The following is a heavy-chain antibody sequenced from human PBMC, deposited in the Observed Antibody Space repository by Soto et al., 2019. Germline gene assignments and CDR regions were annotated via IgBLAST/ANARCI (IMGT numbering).Heavy chain of an antibody. J-gene: IGHJ5*02. V-gene: IGHV4-4*07. CDR1: GGSITDYS. Sequence: SETLSLTCTVSGGSITDYSWVWIRQPAGKGLEWIGRIFSSGSTNYNPSLKGRITMSLDTSKNQFSLKLNSVTATDTAVYFCARDQGVVVTADNWFDPWGQGILVTVSS. CDR3: ARDQGVVVTADNWFDP. CDR2: IFSSGST. D-gene: IGHD2-21*02.